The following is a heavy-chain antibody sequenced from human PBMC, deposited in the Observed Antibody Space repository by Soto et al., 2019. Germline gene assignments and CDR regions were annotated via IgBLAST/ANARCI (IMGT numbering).Heavy chain of an antibody. Sequence: GGSLRLSCEASGFTFSTYAMNWVRRAPGKGLEWVSGISDSSTTTYYSDSVKGRFTISRDNSKRMLYMQMNSLRPEDTAVYYCARRGYFYESSGYNPFDYWGQGALVTVSS. CDR3: ARRGYFYESSGYNPFDY. V-gene: IGHV3-23*01. CDR1: GFTFSTYA. CDR2: ISDSSTTT. J-gene: IGHJ4*02. D-gene: IGHD3-22*01.